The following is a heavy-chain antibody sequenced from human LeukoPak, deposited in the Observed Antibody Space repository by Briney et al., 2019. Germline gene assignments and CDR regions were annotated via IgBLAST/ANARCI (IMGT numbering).Heavy chain of an antibody. CDR2: MSSDGIKS. V-gene: IGHV3-30*04. Sequence: GTSLRLSSATSGFTFRMSGVHWVRQAPDKGLEWVALMSSDGIKSYYADSVKGRLTVSGDTSKDIVYLQMNSLSADDTGIYYCAKDHAGSGRAFEYWGQGTLLTVSS. D-gene: IGHD3-10*01. CDR1: GFTFRMSG. J-gene: IGHJ4*02. CDR3: AKDHAGSGRAFEY.